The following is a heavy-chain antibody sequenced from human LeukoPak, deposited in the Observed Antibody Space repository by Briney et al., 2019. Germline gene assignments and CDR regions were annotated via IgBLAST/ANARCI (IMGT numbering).Heavy chain of an antibody. CDR1: GFTFSSYG. J-gene: IGHJ4*02. D-gene: IGHD1-20*01. V-gene: IGHV3-30*02. CDR2: IRYDGSNK. Sequence: PGGSLRLSCAAPGFTFSSYGMHWVRQAPGKGLEWVAFIRYDGSNKYYADSVKGRFTISRDNSKNTLYLQMNSLRAEDTAVYYCAKDKGPNNWNDVWYFDYWGQGTLVTVSS. CDR3: AKDKGPNNWNDVWYFDY.